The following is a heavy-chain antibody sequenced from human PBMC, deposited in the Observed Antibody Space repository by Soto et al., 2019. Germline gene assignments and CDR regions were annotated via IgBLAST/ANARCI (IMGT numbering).Heavy chain of an antibody. J-gene: IGHJ6*02. CDR3: AKDEVAAAKYYYYGMDV. V-gene: IGHV3-30*18. CDR2: ISYDGSNK. Sequence: QVQLVESGGGVVQPGRSLRLSCAASGFTFSSYGMHWVRQAPGKGLEWVAVISYDGSNKYYADSVKGRFTISRDNSKNTLYLQMNSLRAEDTAVYYCAKDEVAAAKYYYYGMDVWGQGTTVTVSS. CDR1: GFTFSSYG. D-gene: IGHD2-15*01.